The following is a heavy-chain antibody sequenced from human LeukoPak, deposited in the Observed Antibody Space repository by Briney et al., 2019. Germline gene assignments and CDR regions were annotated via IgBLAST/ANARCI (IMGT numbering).Heavy chain of an antibody. CDR1: GYTFTGYY. D-gene: IGHD6-13*01. J-gene: IGHJ1*01. CDR2: INPNGGGT. Sequence: ASVKLSCNAAGYTFTGYYKYGVRLAPGQGLEWMGWINPNGGGTNYAQKFQGRVTMTRDTSINTAYMELSRLRSDDTAVYYCTLAVEAAGSESEYCQHWGQGTLVTVSS. CDR3: TLAVEAAGSESEYCQH. V-gene: IGHV1-2*02.